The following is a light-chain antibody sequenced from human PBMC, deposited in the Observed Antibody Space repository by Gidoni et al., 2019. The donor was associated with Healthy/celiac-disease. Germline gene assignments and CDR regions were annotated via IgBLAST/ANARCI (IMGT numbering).Light chain of an antibody. CDR1: QSVLYSSNNKNY. CDR3: QQYSSTPST. Sequence: DIVMTQSPDSLAVCLSERATINCKSSQSVLYSSNNKNYLAWYQQKPGQPPKRLISWASTLESGVPDRFSGSGSGTDFTPTISSLQAEDVAVYYCQQYSSTPSTFGQXTRLEIK. V-gene: IGKV4-1*01. J-gene: IGKJ5*01. CDR2: WAS.